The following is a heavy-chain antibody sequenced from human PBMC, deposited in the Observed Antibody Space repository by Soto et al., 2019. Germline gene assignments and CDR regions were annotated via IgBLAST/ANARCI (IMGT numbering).Heavy chain of an antibody. J-gene: IGHJ4*02. V-gene: IGHV3-73*01. D-gene: IGHD3-9*01. CDR1: GFTFRGSA. Sequence: GGSLRLACAASGFTFRGSAMHWVRQASGKGLEWVGRIRSKANSYATTYAASVKGRFTISRDDSKKTAYLQMNNLESEDTAVYYCSRDDSDWFFNWGRGTLVTVSS. CDR3: SRDDSDWFFN. CDR2: IRSKANSYAT.